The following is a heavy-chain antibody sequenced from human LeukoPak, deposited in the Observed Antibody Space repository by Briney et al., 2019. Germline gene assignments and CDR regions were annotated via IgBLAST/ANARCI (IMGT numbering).Heavy chain of an antibody. J-gene: IGHJ5*02. V-gene: IGHV3-30*18. CDR2: VSYEGSTV. D-gene: IGHD3-10*01. Sequence: PGGSLRLSCTPSGFTFSSYGMHWVRQAPGKGLEWVAVVSYEGSTVYYADPVKGRFTISRDNSKNTLYLQMNSLRVEDTAVYYCTKEGLGSGTFSAWFDLWGQGTLVTVSA. CDR1: GFTFSSYG. CDR3: TKEGLGSGTFSAWFDL.